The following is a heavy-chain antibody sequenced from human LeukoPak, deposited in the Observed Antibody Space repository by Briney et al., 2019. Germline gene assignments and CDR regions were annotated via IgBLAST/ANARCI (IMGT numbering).Heavy chain of an antibody. CDR1: GGSISSSSYY. D-gene: IGHD6-6*01. Sequence: SETLSLTCTVSGGSISSSSYYWGWIRQPPGKGLEWIGSIYYSGSTYYNPSLKSRVTISVDTSKNQFSLKPSSVTAADTAVYHCARPSIAARRSYYYMDVWGKGTTVTVSS. J-gene: IGHJ6*03. CDR2: IYYSGST. CDR3: ARPSIAARRSYYYMDV. V-gene: IGHV4-39*01.